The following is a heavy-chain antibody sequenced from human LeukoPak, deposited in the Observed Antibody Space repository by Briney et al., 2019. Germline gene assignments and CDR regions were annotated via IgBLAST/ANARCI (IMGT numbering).Heavy chain of an antibody. J-gene: IGHJ4*02. CDR3: ARSTYYYDSSGYYDSGYFDY. CDR2: INPSGGST. D-gene: IGHD3-22*01. CDR1: GYTFTSYY. Sequence: ASVKVSCKASGYTFTSYYMHWVRQAPGQGLERMGIINPSGGSTSYAQKFQGRVTMTRDTSTSTVYMELSSLRSEDTAVYYCARSTYYYDSSGYYDSGYFDYWGQGTLVTVSS. V-gene: IGHV1-46*01.